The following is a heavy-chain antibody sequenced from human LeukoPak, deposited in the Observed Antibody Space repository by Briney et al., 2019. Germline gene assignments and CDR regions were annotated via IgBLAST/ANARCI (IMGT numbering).Heavy chain of an antibody. J-gene: IGHJ6*03. D-gene: IGHD4-17*01. V-gene: IGHV1-69*05. CDR2: IIPIFGTA. Sequence: ASVKVSCKASGGTFSSYAISWVRQAPGQGLEWMGRIIPIFGTANYAQKFQGRVTITTDESTNTAYMELSSLRSEDTAVYYCATYWPGPYGDYEGYYYMDVWGKGTTVTVSS. CDR1: GGTFSSYA. CDR3: ATYWPGPYGDYEGYYYMDV.